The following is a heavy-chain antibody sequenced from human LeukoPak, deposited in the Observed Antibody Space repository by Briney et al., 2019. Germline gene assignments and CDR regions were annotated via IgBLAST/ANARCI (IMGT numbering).Heavy chain of an antibody. J-gene: IGHJ6*02. D-gene: IGHD2-2*02. CDR3: ARTPCTTSSYMYYGMDV. CDR1: GYTFTSYG. V-gene: IGHV1-18*01. Sequence: GASVKVSCKTSGYTFTSYGINWVRQAPGQGLEWMGWISAYNGNTNYAQKFQGRVTMTTDTSTSTAYMELRSLRSDDTAVYYCARTPCTTSSYMYYGMDVWGQGTTVTVSS. CDR2: ISAYNGNT.